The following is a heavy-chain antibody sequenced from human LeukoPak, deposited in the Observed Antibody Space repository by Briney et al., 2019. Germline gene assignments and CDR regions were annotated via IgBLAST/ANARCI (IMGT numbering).Heavy chain of an antibody. CDR1: GYTFTSYG. CDR3: ARQRRGLGGLTLADY. Sequence: GASVTVSCTASGYTFTSYGISWVRQAPGQGLEWMGWISAYNGNTNYAQKLQGRVTMTTDTSTSTAYMELRSLRSDDTAVYYCARQRRGLGGLTLADYWGQGTLVTVSS. J-gene: IGHJ4*02. D-gene: IGHD2-15*01. CDR2: ISAYNGNT. V-gene: IGHV1-18*01.